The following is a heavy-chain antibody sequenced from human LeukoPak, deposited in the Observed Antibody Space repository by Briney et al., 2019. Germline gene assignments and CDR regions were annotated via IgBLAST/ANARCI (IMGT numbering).Heavy chain of an antibody. D-gene: IGHD3-22*01. CDR1: GFTFSSYS. CDR2: ISSSSSYI. J-gene: IGHJ6*03. CDR3: AREQDSSGYYYTSILYYYYYYMDV. V-gene: IGHV3-21*01. Sequence: PGGSLRLSCAASGFTFSSYSMNWVRQAPGKWLEWVSSISSSSSYIYYADSVKGRFTISRDNAKNSLYLQMNSLRAEDTAVYYCAREQDSSGYYYTSILYYYYYYMDVWGKGTTVTVSS.